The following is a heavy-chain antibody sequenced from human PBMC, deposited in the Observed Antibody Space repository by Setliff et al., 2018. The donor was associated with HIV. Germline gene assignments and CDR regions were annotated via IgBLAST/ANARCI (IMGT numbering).Heavy chain of an antibody. CDR2: ISSSSSYI. Sequence: GGSLRLSCAASGFTFSSYSMNWVRQAPGKGLEWVSSISSSSSYIYYADSVKGRFTISRDNAKNSLYLQMNSLRAEDTAVYYCARGGTYDILTGYYHRYFDYWGQGTLVTVSS. CDR1: GFTFSSYS. D-gene: IGHD3-9*01. CDR3: ARGGTYDILTGYYHRYFDY. J-gene: IGHJ4*02. V-gene: IGHV3-21*01.